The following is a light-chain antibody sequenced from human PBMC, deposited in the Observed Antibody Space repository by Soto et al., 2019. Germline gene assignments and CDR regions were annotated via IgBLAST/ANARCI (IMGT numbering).Light chain of an antibody. Sequence: DIHMTQSPSTLSASVVDRVTITCRASQSISVRLAWYQQKPGKAPNLLIYKTSSLETGVPSRFSGSVSGTEFTLIISSLQPDDFATYYCQHYNDYSWTFGQGTKVEIK. CDR3: QHYNDYSWT. CDR1: QSISVR. CDR2: KTS. J-gene: IGKJ1*01. V-gene: IGKV1-5*03.